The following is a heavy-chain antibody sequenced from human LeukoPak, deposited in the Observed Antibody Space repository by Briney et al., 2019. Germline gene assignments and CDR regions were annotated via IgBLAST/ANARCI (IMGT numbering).Heavy chain of an antibody. V-gene: IGHV4-59*01. Sequence: SETLSLTCTVSDGSISGYSWSWIRQPPGKGLEWIGYIYYSGSTNYNPSLKSRVTISVDTSKNQFSLKLSSVTAADTAVYYCARGYSDYYYCMDVWGKGTTVTVSS. CDR2: IYYSGST. J-gene: IGHJ6*03. D-gene: IGHD2-21*01. CDR3: ARGYSDYYYCMDV. CDR1: DGSISGYS.